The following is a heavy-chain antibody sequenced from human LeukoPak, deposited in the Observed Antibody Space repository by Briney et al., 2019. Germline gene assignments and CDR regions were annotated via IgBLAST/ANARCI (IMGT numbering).Heavy chain of an antibody. CDR2: IFDSGST. CDR3: ARVPSCDSSGYPKGYFDY. D-gene: IGHD3-22*01. V-gene: IGHV4-61*05. CDR1: GGSISSSSYY. J-gene: IGHJ4*02. Sequence: PSETLSLTCTVSGGSISSSSYYWGWIRQPPGKGLEWIGYIFDSGSTHYNPSLRSRVTISVDTSKNQFSLKLNSVTAADTAVYYCARVPSCDSSGYPKGYFDYWGQGTLVTVSS.